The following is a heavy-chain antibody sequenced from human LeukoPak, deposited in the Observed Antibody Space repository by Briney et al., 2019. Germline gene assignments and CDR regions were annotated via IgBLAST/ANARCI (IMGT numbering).Heavy chain of an antibody. CDR3: ASTGITGTTSYFDY. D-gene: IGHD1-7*01. CDR1: GGSISSYY. V-gene: IGHV4-59*12. J-gene: IGHJ4*02. CDR2: IYYSGST. Sequence: SETLSLTCTVSGGSISSYYWSWIRQPPGKGLEWIGYIYYSGSTNYNPSLKSRVTISVDTSKNQFSLRLSSVTAADTAVYYCASTGITGTTSYFDYWGQGTLVTVSS.